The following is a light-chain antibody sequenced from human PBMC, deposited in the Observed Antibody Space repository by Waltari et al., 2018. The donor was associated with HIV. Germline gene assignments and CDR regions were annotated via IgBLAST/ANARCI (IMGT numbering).Light chain of an antibody. J-gene: IGKJ4*01. CDR1: QSVSSGY. CDR3: QQYGISPLT. CDR2: GAS. Sequence: RATLSCRASQSVSSGYLAWYQQKPGQAPRLLIYGASSRATGIPDRFSGSGSGTDFTLTISRLEPEDFAVYYCQQYGISPLTFGGGTKVEIK. V-gene: IGKV3-20*01.